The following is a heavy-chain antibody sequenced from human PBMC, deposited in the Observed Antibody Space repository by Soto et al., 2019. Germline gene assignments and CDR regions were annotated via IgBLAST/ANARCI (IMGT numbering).Heavy chain of an antibody. Sequence: LSLTCSVSGGSFTGDYWSWIRQPAGKGLQWIGRVFGNGAGTPIYNSLLKSRARMSADPSKRQFSLTLTSVTAADTAVYYCARDLPPYGGRRSPPTGAFEDWGQGIMVTVSS. CDR2: VFGNGAGTP. CDR1: GGSFTGDY. D-gene: IGHD2-15*01. J-gene: IGHJ4*02. V-gene: IGHV4-4*07. CDR3: ARDLPPYGGRRSPPTGAFED.